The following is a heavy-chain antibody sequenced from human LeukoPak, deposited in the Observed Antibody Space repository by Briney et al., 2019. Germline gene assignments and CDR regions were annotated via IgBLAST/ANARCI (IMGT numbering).Heavy chain of an antibody. CDR3: AREILYDSTGYYL. Sequence: PSETLSLTCTVSGVSISSSSYYWGWIRQPPGKGLEWIGNIYYSGSTYYNPSLKSRLTISVDTSKNQFSLKLSSVTAADTAVYYCAREILYDSTGYYLWGQGTVVTVSS. J-gene: IGHJ4*02. CDR2: IYYSGST. D-gene: IGHD3-22*01. CDR1: GVSISSSSYY. V-gene: IGHV4-39*02.